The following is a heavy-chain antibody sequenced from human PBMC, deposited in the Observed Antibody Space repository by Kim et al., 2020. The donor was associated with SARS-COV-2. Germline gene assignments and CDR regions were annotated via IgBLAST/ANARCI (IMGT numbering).Heavy chain of an antibody. V-gene: IGHV3-11*01. CDR3: AREGHFESRGNFDL. J-gene: IGHJ5*02. CDR1: GFAFSNYY. D-gene: IGHD3-3*02. CDR2: LSSSGSDI. Sequence: GGSLRLSCRASGFAFSNYYMAWMRQSPGEGLAWLAYLSSSGSDIYYSDSLRGRFAISRDNARDSLYLQMHALRAEDTAIYFCAREGHFESRGNFDLWGQG.